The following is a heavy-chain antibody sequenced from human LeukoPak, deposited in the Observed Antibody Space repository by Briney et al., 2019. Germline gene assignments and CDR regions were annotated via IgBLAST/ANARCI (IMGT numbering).Heavy chain of an antibody. CDR3: ARDHLYMDTAMEY. CDR1: GGSISSSNW. D-gene: IGHD5-18*01. Sequence: PSETLSLTCAVSGGSISSSNWWSWVRQPPGKGLEWIGEIYHSGSTNYNPSLKSRVTISVDKSKNQFSLKLSSVTAADTAVYYCARDHLYMDTAMEYWGQGTLVTVSS. V-gene: IGHV4-4*02. CDR2: IYHSGST. J-gene: IGHJ4*02.